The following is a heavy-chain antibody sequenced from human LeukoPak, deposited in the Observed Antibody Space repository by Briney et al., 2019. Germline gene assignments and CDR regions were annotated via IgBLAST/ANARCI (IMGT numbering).Heavy chain of an antibody. D-gene: IGHD3-16*01. CDR1: GGTFSSYA. CDR3: ARGGMITYDVALGY. Sequence: ASVKVSCKASGGTFSSYAISWVRQAPGQGLEWMGGIIPIFGTANYAQKFQGRVTITADKSTSTDYMELSSLRSEDTAVYYCARGGMITYDVALGYWGQGTLVTVSS. V-gene: IGHV1-69*06. J-gene: IGHJ4*02. CDR2: IIPIFGTA.